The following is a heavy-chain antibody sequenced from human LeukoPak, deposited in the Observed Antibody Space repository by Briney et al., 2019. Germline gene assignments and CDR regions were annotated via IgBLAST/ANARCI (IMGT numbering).Heavy chain of an antibody. D-gene: IGHD6-19*01. CDR2: ISVYNGNT. CDR3: ARAVSFSGSAVTGGAH. J-gene: IGHJ4*02. CDR1: GYTFTSYG. Sequence: GASVTVSCKASGYTFTSYGISWVRQAPGQGLEWIGWISVYNGNTIYAQKLQGRVTMTTDTSTSTAYMELRSLQSDDTAVYYCARAVSFSGSAVTGGAHWGQGTLVTVSS. V-gene: IGHV1-18*04.